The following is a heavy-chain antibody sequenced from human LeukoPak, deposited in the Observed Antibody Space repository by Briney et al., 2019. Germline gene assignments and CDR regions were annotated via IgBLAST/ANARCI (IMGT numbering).Heavy chain of an antibody. CDR1: GFTVSSNY. D-gene: IGHD5-18*01. Sequence: GGSLRLSCAASGFTVSSNYMSWVRQAPGKGLEWVSAISGSGGSTYYADSVKGRFTISRDNSKNTLYLQMNSLRAEDTAVYYCAKEAKYTAMVTYTFDYWGQGTLVTVSS. V-gene: IGHV3-23*01. J-gene: IGHJ4*02. CDR2: ISGSGGST. CDR3: AKEAKYTAMVTYTFDY.